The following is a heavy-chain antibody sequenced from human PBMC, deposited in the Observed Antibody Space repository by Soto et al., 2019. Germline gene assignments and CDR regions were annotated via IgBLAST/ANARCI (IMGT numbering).Heavy chain of an antibody. CDR1: GYTFSSYS. D-gene: IGHD3-10*01. V-gene: IGHV1-3*01. J-gene: IGHJ5*02. CDR3: ARGYESGSYLIDT. Sequence: QVQLVQSGAEVKKPGASVKISCKASGYTFSSYSMHWVRQAPGQGLEWMGYINAGNGDTGYSQKFQDRLTIIRDTSATTDSMELGSLRSDDTAVYYCARGYESGSYLIDTWGQGVLVTVSS. CDR2: INAGNGDT.